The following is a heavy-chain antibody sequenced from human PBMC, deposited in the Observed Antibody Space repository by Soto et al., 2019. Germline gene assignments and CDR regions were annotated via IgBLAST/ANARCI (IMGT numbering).Heavy chain of an antibody. CDR1: GGSIGSGAFS. D-gene: IGHD6-19*01. Sequence: SETLSLTCAVSGGSIGSGAFSLCWIRQPPGKGLEWIGYVTHSGAAYSIPSLNGRLTLSVDSSQTQFSLKLTSVTAADSAFYYCARIHWAQSSLDYWGRGILVTVSS. V-gene: IGHV4-30-2*01. CDR3: ARIHWAQSSLDY. CDR2: VTHSGAA. J-gene: IGHJ4*02.